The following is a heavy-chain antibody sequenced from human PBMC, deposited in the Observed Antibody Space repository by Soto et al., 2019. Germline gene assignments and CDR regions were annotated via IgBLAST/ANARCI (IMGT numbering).Heavy chain of an antibody. CDR3: ASYGSGSYYWFDP. CDR1: GGSISSYD. J-gene: IGHJ5*02. V-gene: IGHV4-59*01. D-gene: IGHD3-10*01. CDR2: IYYSGST. Sequence: PSETLSLTCAVSGGSISSYDRSWIRQPPGKGLEWIGYIYYSGSTNYNPSLKSRVTISVDTSKNQFSLKLSSVTAADTAVYYCASYGSGSYYWFDPWGQGTLVTVSS.